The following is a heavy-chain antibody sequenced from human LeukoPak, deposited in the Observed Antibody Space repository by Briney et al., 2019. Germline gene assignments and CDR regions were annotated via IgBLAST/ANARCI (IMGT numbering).Heavy chain of an antibody. D-gene: IGHD3-22*01. J-gene: IGHJ3*02. Sequence: SETLSLTCAVYGGSFSGYYWSWIRQPPGKGLEWIGEINHSGSTNYNPSLKSRVTISVDTFKNQFSPKLSSVTAADTAVYYCARSVSYYYDSSARGAFDIWGQGTMVTVSS. V-gene: IGHV4-34*01. CDR3: ARSVSYYYDSSARGAFDI. CDR1: GGSFSGYY. CDR2: INHSGST.